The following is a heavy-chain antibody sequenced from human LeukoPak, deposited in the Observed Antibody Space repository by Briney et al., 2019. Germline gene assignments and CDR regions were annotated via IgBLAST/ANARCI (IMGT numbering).Heavy chain of an antibody. V-gene: IGHV4-34*01. CDR1: GGSFSGYY. CDR2: INHSGST. J-gene: IGHJ6*03. CDR3: ARAKAARNTYYYYYMDV. D-gene: IGHD6-6*01. Sequence: SETLSLTCAVYGGSFSGYYWSWIRQPPGKGLEWIGEINHSGSTNYNPSLKSRVTISVDTSKNQFSLKLSSVTAADTAVYYCARAKAARNTYYYYYMDVWGKGTTVTVSS.